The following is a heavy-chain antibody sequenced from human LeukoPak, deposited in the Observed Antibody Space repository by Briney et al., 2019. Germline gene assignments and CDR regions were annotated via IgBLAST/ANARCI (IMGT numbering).Heavy chain of an antibody. CDR1: GYTFTGYY. CDR3: ARDMRYCSGGSCTLLGY. CDR2: INPNSGGT. J-gene: IGHJ4*02. V-gene: IGHV1-2*02. D-gene: IGHD2-15*01. Sequence: GASVKVSCKASGYTFTGYYMHWVRQAPGQGLEWMGWINPNSGGTNYAQKFQGRVTMTRDTSISTAYMELSRLRSDDTAVYYCARDMRYCSGGSCTLLGYWGQGTLVTVSS.